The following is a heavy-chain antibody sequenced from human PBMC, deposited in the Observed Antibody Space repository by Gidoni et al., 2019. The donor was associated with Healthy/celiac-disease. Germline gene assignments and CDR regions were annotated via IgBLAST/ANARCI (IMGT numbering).Heavy chain of an antibody. CDR1: GFTFSNAW. J-gene: IGHJ4*02. V-gene: IGHV3-15*01. CDR3: TTDDFWDCSSTSCYV. CDR2: IKSKTDGGTT. D-gene: IGHD2-2*01. Sequence: EVQLVESGGGLGKPGGSIRLSCSASGFTFSNAWMSWVRQAPGKGLEWVGRIKSKTDGGTTDYAAPVKGRFTISRDDSKNTLYLQMNSLKTEDTAVYYCTTDDFWDCSSTSCYVWGQGTLVTVSS.